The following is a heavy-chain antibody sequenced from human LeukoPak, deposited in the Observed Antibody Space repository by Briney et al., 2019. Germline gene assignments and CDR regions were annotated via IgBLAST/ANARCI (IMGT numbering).Heavy chain of an antibody. CDR2: IYHSGST. J-gene: IGHJ6*03. V-gene: IGHV4-38-2*01. CDR3: ARLWGPKFYMVV. D-gene: IGHD3-16*01. CDR1: GYSISSGYY. Sequence: PSETLSLTCAVSGYSISSGYYWGWIRQPPGKGLEWIGSIYHSGSTYYNPSLKSRVTISVDTSKNQFSLKLSSVTAADTAVYYCARLWGPKFYMVVWGKGTTVTVSS.